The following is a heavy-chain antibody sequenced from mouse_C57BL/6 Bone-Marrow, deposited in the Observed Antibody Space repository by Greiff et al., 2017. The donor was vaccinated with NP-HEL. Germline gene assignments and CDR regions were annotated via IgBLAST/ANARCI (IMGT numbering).Heavy chain of an antibody. CDR3: ARGWLRTFDY. D-gene: IGHD2-2*01. J-gene: IGHJ2*01. CDR1: GFTFSDYG. Sequence: EVKVVESGGGLVKPGGSLKLSCAASGFTFSDYGMHWVRQAPEKGLEWVAYISSGSSTIYYADTVKGRFTISRDNAKNTLFLQMTSLRSEDTAMYYCARGWLRTFDYWGQGTTLTVSS. CDR2: ISSGSSTI. V-gene: IGHV5-17*01.